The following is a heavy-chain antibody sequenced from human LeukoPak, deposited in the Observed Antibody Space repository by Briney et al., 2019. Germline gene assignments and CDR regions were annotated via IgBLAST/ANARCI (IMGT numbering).Heavy chain of an antibody. CDR3: ARDDGYYGMDV. CDR2: IKQDGSEK. J-gene: IGHJ6*02. V-gene: IGHV3-7*01. Sequence: GGSLRLSCAASGFTFSSYWVSWVRQAPGKGLEWVANIKQDGSEKYYVDSVKGRFTISRDNTKNSLYLQMNSLRAEDTAVYYCARDDGYYGMDVWGQGTTVTVSS. CDR1: GFTFSSYW.